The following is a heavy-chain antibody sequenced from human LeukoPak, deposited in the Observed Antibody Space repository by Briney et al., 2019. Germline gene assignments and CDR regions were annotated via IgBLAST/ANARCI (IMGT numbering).Heavy chain of an antibody. CDR3: ARETYYKMDV. CDR2: IKQGGAGK. Sequence: GGSLRLSCAASGFTYSSYWVTWVRQAPGKGREWVANIKQGGAGKYNEDSVKGRFTISRDNAKNSLYLQMNSLRAEDTAVYYCARETYYKMDVWGQGTTVTVSS. D-gene: IGHD2-21*01. J-gene: IGHJ6*02. CDR1: GFTYSSYW. V-gene: IGHV3-7*01.